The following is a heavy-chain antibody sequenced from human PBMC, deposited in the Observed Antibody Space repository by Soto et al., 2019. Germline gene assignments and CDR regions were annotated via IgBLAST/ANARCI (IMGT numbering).Heavy chain of an antibody. Sequence: SETLSLTCTVSGGSISSSSYYWGWLRQPPGKGLEWIGSIYYSGSTYYNPSLKSRVTISVDTSKNQFSLKLSSVTAADTAVYYCAALSGGSFVGGDAFDIWGQGTMVTVSS. CDR2: IYYSGST. V-gene: IGHV4-39*01. D-gene: IGHD2-15*01. CDR3: AALSGGSFVGGDAFDI. J-gene: IGHJ3*02. CDR1: GGSISSSSYY.